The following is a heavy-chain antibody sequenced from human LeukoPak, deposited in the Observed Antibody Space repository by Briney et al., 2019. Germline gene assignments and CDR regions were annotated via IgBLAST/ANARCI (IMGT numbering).Heavy chain of an antibody. D-gene: IGHD2-15*01. CDR1: GFTFGEYS. Sequence: GGSLRLSCTASGFTFGEYSMSWVRQAPGKGLEWVGFIRQQDGTTEYAASVRGRFTISRDESNRIAYLQMNSLRTEDTAVYHCNRWHSSRVSYSNVWGQGTLVTVSS. CDR2: IRQQDGTT. V-gene: IGHV3-49*04. CDR3: NRWHSSRVSYSNV. J-gene: IGHJ4*02.